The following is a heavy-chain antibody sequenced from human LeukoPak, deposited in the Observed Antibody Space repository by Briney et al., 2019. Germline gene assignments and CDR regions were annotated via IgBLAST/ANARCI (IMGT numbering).Heavy chain of an antibody. CDR3: VNYYDSSDYQQPNHFDY. V-gene: IGHV4-39*01. J-gene: IGHJ4*02. CDR1: GGSFSGYY. Sequence: SETLSLTCAVYGGSFSGYYWGWIRQPPGKGLDWIGSIYYSGSTYYNPSLKSRFTISVDTSKNQFSLKLSSVTAADTAVYYCVNYYDSSDYQQPNHFDYWGQGTLVTVSS. D-gene: IGHD3-22*01. CDR2: IYYSGST.